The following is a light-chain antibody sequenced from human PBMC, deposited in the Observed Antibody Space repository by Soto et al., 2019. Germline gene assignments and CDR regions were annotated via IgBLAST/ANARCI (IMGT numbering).Light chain of an antibody. V-gene: IGKV3-11*01. CDR2: DAS. CDR1: QSVSSY. CDR3: QQRSNGPLRT. Sequence: EIVLTQSPATLSLSPGERATLSCRASQSVSSYLAWYQQKPGQAPRLLIYDASNRATGIPARFSGSGSGTEFTLTISSLEPEDFAVYYGQQRSNGPLRTFGHGTKLEIK. J-gene: IGKJ1*01.